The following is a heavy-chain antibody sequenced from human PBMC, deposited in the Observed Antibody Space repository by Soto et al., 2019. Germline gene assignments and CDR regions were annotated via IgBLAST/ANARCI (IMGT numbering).Heavy chain of an antibody. V-gene: IGHV1-18*01. Sequence: ASVKVSCKASGYTFTSYGISWVRQAPGQGLEWMGWISAYNGNTNYAQKLQGRVTMTTDTSTSTAYMELRSLRSDDTAVYYCARANGGRGYSSSSYSGYWGQGTLVTVS. D-gene: IGHD6-13*01. CDR3: ARANGGRGYSSSSYSGY. J-gene: IGHJ4*02. CDR2: ISAYNGNT. CDR1: GYTFTSYG.